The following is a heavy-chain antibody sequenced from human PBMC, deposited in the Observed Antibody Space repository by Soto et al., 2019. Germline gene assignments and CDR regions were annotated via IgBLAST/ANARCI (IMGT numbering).Heavy chain of an antibody. J-gene: IGHJ6*02. Sequence: QITLKESGPTLVKPTQTLTLTCTFSGFSLSTSGVGVAWIRQPPGKALEWLALIYWDDDKRYRPYLESRLPVTKDTSKNQVVLTMTNKDSVDTATYYCAYLPCSGGSCYWFSFSGMDVWGQGTTVTVSS. CDR1: GFSLSTSGVG. D-gene: IGHD2-15*01. CDR3: AYLPCSGGSCYWFSFSGMDV. CDR2: IYWDDDK. V-gene: IGHV2-5*02.